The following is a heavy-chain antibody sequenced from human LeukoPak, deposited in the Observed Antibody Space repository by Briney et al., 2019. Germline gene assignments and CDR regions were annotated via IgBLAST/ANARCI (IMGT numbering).Heavy chain of an antibody. V-gene: IGHV4-39*01. Sequence: SETLVLPFRWSEGRVGNGSYYRCWIRQPPGKGLEWIGSLSLSGTTFYNPSLKSRVTISVDTSKYQFSLNLSSESAAVTAVYYCARHQSSGTYYSPPHYWGQGILVTVSS. CDR2: LSLSGTT. J-gene: IGHJ4*02. D-gene: IGHD3-10*01. CDR1: EGRVGNGSYY. CDR3: ARHQSSGTYYSPPHY.